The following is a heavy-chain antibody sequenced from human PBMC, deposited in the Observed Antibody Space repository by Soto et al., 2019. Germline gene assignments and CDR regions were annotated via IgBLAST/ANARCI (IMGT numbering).Heavy chain of an antibody. CDR2: INAGNGNT. D-gene: IGHD5-18*01. V-gene: IGHV1-3*01. CDR1: GYTFTSYA. J-gene: IGHJ4*02. Sequence: ASVKVSCKASGYTFTSYAMHWVRQAPGQRLEWMGWINAGNGNTKYSQKFQGRVAITRDTSASTAYMELSSLRSEDTAVYYCARDPGYRYGYNWGQGTLVTVPQ. CDR3: ARDPGYRYGYN.